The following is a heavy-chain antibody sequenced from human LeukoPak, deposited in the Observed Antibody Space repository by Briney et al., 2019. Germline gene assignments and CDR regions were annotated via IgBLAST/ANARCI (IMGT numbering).Heavy chain of an antibody. J-gene: IGHJ4*02. CDR3: ARVKSVPAARDSSLGIDY. Sequence: GGSLRLSCTASGFTFSSYSMNWVRQAPGKGLEWVSSITGISTYMYYTDSVKGRFTISRDNAKNSLYLQMNSLRAEDTAVYYCARVKSVPAARDSSLGIDYWGQGTLVTVSS. CDR1: GFTFSSYS. V-gene: IGHV3-21*01. D-gene: IGHD2-2*01. CDR2: ITGISTYM.